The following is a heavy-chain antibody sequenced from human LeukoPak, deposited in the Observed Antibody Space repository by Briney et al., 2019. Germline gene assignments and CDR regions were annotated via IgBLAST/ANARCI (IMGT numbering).Heavy chain of an antibody. J-gene: IGHJ4*01. CDR3: ARVKQWGAFDF. V-gene: IGHV4-39*01. D-gene: IGHD6-19*01. CDR2: IYYSGST. CDR1: GGSISSSSYY. Sequence: TETLSLTCTVSGGSISSSSYYWGLIRQPPGKGLEWIGNIYYSGSTYYNPSLKSRVTISVDTSKNQFSLNLSSVIAADTAVYYCARVKQWGAFDFWGQGTLVTVSS.